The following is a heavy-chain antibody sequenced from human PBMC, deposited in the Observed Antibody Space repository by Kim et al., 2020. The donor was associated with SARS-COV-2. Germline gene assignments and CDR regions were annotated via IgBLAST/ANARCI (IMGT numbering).Heavy chain of an antibody. CDR1: GGSFSGYY. D-gene: IGHD5-18*01. J-gene: IGHJ4*02. Sequence: SETLSLTCAVYGGSFSGYYWSWIRQPPGKGLEWIGEINHSGSTNYNPSLKSRVTISVDTSKNQFSLKLSSVTAADTAVYYCARAPPPRGYSYGYFDYWGQGTLVTVSS. CDR2: INHSGST. CDR3: ARAPPPRGYSYGYFDY. V-gene: IGHV4-34*01.